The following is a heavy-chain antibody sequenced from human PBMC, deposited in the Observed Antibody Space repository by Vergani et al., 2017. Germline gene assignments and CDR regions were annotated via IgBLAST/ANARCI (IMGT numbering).Heavy chain of an antibody. Sequence: EVQLFESGGGLVQPGGSLRLSCEASGFSFPGYAMSWVRRAPGKGLEWVSSVSGSSATPYYADPVKGRFIISRDNSKNTLHLQMNSLRADDTAVYYCARSQGDYWYFDLWGPGSLVTVSS. V-gene: IGHV3-23*01. CDR3: ARSQGDYWYFDL. J-gene: IGHJ2*01. CDR1: GFSFPGYA. D-gene: IGHD2-21*01. CDR2: VSGSSATP.